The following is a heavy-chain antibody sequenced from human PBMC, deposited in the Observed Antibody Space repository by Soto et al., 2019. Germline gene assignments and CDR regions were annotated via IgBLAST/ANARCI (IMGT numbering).Heavy chain of an antibody. V-gene: IGHV3-15*01. J-gene: IGHJ4*02. Sequence: EVQLVESGGGLVKPGGSLRLSCAASGFTFSNAWMSWVRQAPGKGLEWVGRIKSKTDGGTTDYAAPVKGRFTISRDDSKNKRYLQMNRLKTEDTAVYYCSPVPSSYDILTGYYKSYWGQGTLVTVSS. D-gene: IGHD3-9*01. CDR2: IKSKTDGGTT. CDR3: SPVPSSYDILTGYYKSY. CDR1: GFTFSNAW.